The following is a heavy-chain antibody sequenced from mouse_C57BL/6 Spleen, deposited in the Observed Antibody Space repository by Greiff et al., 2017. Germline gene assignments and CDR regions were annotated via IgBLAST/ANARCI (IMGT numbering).Heavy chain of an antibody. D-gene: IGHD1-1*01. J-gene: IGHJ4*01. CDR3: VAYYYGSSPLYAMDY. CDR2: IYPRSGNT. V-gene: IGHV1-81*01. CDR1: GYTFTSYG. Sequence: VQLQESGAELARPGASVKLSCKASGYTFTSYGISWVKQRTGQGLEWIGEIYPRSGNTYYNEKFKGKATLTADKSSSTAYMELRSLTSEDSAVYVGVAYYYGSSPLYAMDYWGQGTSVTVSS.